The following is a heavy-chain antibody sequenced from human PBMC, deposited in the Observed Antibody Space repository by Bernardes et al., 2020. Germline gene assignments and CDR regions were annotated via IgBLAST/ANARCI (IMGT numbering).Heavy chain of an antibody. CDR2: ISAYNGNT. D-gene: IGHD2-15*01. V-gene: IGHV1-18*01. J-gene: IGHJ4*02. CDR1: GYTFTSYG. CDR3: ARAWDPARYCSGGSCYVEGGGY. Sequence: ASVKVSCKASGYTFTSYGISWVRQAPGQGLEWMGWISAYNGNTNYAQKLQGRVTMTTDTSTSTAYMELRSLRSDDTAVYYCARAWDPARYCSGGSCYVEGGGYWGQGTLVTVSS.